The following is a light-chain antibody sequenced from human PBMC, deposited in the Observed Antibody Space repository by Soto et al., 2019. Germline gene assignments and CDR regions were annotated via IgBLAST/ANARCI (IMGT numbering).Light chain of an antibody. CDR2: GNS. V-gene: IGLV1-40*01. CDR1: RSNIGAGFD. CDR3: QSYDSSLSAVV. Sequence: QPVLTQPPSVSGAPGQRVTISCTGSRSNIGAGFDVHWYQQFPGTAPKLLIYGNSNRPSGVPDRFSGSKSGTSASLAITGLQAEDEADYYCQSYDSSLSAVVFGGGTKVTVL. J-gene: IGLJ2*01.